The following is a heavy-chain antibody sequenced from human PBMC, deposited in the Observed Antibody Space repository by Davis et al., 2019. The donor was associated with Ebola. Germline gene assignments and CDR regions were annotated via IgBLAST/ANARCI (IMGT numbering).Heavy chain of an antibody. J-gene: IGHJ3*01. Sequence: GGSLRLSCAASGFTLSNYAMHWVRQAPGKGLEWVAVISYDGSDEYYADSVKGRFIISRDNSKNTLYLQMNSLRVEDTAIYYCAKDTSNVWFDVWGPGTMVTVSS. CDR1: GFTLSNYA. CDR3: AKDTSNVWFDV. V-gene: IGHV3-30-3*01. CDR2: ISYDGSDE. D-gene: IGHD6-19*01.